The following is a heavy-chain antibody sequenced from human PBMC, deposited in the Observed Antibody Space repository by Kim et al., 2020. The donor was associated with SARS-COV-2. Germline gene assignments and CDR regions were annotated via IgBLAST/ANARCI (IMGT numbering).Heavy chain of an antibody. CDR3: ARDGTGIAVAAALDY. D-gene: IGHD6-19*01. Sequence: ADSGNGRFTISRDNSKNTLYLQMNSLRAEDTAVYYCARDGTGIAVAAALDYWGRGTLVTVSS. J-gene: IGHJ4*02. V-gene: IGHV3-30*01.